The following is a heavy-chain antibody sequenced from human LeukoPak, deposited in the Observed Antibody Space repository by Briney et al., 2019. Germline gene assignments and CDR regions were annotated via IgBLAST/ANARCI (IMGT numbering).Heavy chain of an antibody. CDR3: ARGDYGSGTYLWGS. J-gene: IGHJ5*02. D-gene: IGHD3-10*01. CDR2: ITGSGGNT. V-gene: IGHV3-23*01. CDR1: GLTFNTFG. Sequence: GGSLTLSCAASGLTFNTFGMRWVRQAPGKGAERRSSITGSGGNTYYVVSVKGRLTSSKDNATDNLDLQMSSREDEATAVYFCARGDYGSGTYLWGSWGQGILVTVSP.